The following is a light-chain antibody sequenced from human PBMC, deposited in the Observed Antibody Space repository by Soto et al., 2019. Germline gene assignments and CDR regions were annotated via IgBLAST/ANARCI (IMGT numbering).Light chain of an antibody. V-gene: IGKV1-17*01. Sequence: DIQMPQSPSALFASVGDIVTINCRASQGIRNNLGWYQQKPGKAPKRLIYGTSNLQYGAPSRFSGSGSGKEFTLTITSLQPEDFATYYCVQHDTSPRTFGQGTKVDIK. CDR3: VQHDTSPRT. CDR2: GTS. J-gene: IGKJ1*01. CDR1: QGIRNN.